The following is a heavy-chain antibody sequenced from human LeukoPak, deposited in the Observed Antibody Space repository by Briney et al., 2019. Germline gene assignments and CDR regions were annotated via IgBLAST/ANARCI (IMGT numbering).Heavy chain of an antibody. Sequence: SETLSLTCTVSGGSIRSSYYYWGWIRQPPGKGLEWIGSIYDSGSTNYNPSLKSRVTISVDTSKNQFSLKLSSVTAADTAVYYCVRRTSGSYSDYWGQGTLVTVSS. CDR2: IYDSGST. CDR3: VRRTSGSYSDY. J-gene: IGHJ4*02. V-gene: IGHV4-39*01. D-gene: IGHD1-26*01. CDR1: GGSIRSSYYY.